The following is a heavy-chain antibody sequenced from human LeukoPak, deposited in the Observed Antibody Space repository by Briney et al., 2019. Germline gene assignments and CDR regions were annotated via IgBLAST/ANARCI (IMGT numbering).Heavy chain of an antibody. D-gene: IGHD1-14*01. CDR2: ISQGGRSI. Sequence: WGSLRLSCAASGFTFSSYWMHWVPQIPGKGVVWIARISQGGRSITYPDSVKGRFTISRENAKNTLNLQMDSLRAEDPGVYYCARRNRADDYWGQGTLVTVSS. J-gene: IGHJ4*02. V-gene: IGHV3-74*03. CDR3: ARRNRADDY. CDR1: GFTFSSYW.